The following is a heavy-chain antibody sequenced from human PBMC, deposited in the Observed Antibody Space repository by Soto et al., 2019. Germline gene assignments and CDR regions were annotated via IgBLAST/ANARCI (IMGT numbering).Heavy chain of an antibody. D-gene: IGHD4-17*01. Sequence: QVQLVQSGAEVKNPGASVKVSCQASNYLFGAFGISTYNGNTNYAQKLQDRVTLTTDTSTSTAYMELRSLRSDDTAVYYCARRLYGDYDYWGQGTLVTVSS. CDR1: NYLFGAFG. V-gene: IGHV1-18*01. J-gene: IGHJ4*02. CDR3: ARRLYGDYDY. CDR2: ISTYNGNT.